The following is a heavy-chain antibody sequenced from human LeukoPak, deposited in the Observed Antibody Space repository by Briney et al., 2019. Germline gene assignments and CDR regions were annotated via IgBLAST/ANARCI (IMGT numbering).Heavy chain of an antibody. CDR3: ARVPYGSGSYYRYYYYGMDV. CDR2: INHSGST. Sequence: PSETLSLTCAVYGGSFSGYYWSWIRQPPGKGLEWIGEINHSGSTNYNPSLKSRVTISVDTSKNQFSLKLSSVTAADTAVYYCARVPYGSGSYYRYYYYGMDVWAKGPRSPSPQ. V-gene: IGHV4-34*01. D-gene: IGHD3-10*01. J-gene: IGHJ6*04. CDR1: GGSFSGYY.